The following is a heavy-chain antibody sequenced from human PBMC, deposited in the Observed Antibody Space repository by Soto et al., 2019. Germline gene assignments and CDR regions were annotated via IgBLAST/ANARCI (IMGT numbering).Heavy chain of an antibody. CDR2: IYYSGST. V-gene: IGHV4-61*01. CDR3: ARYTYYDFWSGYPGPAYYYYGMDV. J-gene: IGHJ6*02. CDR1: GGSVSSGSYY. Sequence: PSETLSLTCTVSGGSVSSGSYYWSWIRQPPGKGLEWIGFIYYSGSTNYNPSLKSRVTISVDTSKNQFSLKLSSVTAADTAVYYCARYTYYDFWSGYPGPAYYYYGMDVWGQGTTVPVSS. D-gene: IGHD3-3*01.